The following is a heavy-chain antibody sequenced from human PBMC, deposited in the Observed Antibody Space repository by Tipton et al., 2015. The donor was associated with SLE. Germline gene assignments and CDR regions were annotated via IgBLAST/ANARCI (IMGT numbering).Heavy chain of an antibody. J-gene: IGHJ5*02. CDR1: GGSISSHY. V-gene: IGHV4-4*08. CDR3: ARRITIFGVVTRYSWFDP. CDR2: IYTSGST. D-gene: IGHD3-3*01. Sequence: TLSLTCTVSGGSISSHYWSWIRQPPGKGLEWIGYIYTSGSTNYNPSLKSRVTISVDTSKNQFSLKLSSVTAADTAVYYCARRITIFGVVTRYSWFDPWGQGTLVTVSS.